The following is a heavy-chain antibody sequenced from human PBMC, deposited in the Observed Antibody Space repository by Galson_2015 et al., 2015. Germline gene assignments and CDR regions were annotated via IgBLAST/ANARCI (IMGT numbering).Heavy chain of an antibody. J-gene: IGHJ3*02. CDR3: ASSYAYSSSADAYDI. CDR1: GYSFTNYW. D-gene: IGHD6-6*01. V-gene: IGHV5-51*01. CDR2: IFPGDSDT. Sequence: QSGAEVKKPGESLKISCKGSGYSFTNYWIGWVRQMPGKGLEWMGIIFPGDSDTRYSPSFQGLVTISADKSISTAYLQWSSLKASGTAMYYCASSYAYSSSADAYDIWGQGTMVTVSS.